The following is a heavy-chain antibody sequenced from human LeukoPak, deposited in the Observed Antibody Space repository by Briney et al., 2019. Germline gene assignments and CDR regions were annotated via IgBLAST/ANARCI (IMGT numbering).Heavy chain of an antibody. Sequence: GESLKISCKGSGSSFTSYWIGWVRQMPGKGLEWMGIIHPGDSDTRYGPSFQGQVTISADKSISTAYLQWSSLKASDTAMYYCARLGEISGYYWFDPWGQGTLVTVSS. CDR3: ARLGEISGYYWFDP. CDR1: GSSFTSYW. V-gene: IGHV5-51*01. D-gene: IGHD3-22*01. CDR2: IHPGDSDT. J-gene: IGHJ5*02.